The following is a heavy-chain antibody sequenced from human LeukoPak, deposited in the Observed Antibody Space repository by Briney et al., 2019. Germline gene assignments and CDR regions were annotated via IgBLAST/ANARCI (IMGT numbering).Heavy chain of an antibody. V-gene: IGHV3-43D*04. CDR2: ISWDGGST. D-gene: IGHD2-2*01. CDR3: AKDHCSSTSCYADY. Sequence: SGGSLRLSCAASGFTFDDYAMHWVRQAPGKGLEWVSIISWDGGSTYYADSVKGRFTISRDNSKNSLYLQMNSLRAEDTALYYCAKDHCSSTSCYADYWGQGTLVTVSS. J-gene: IGHJ4*02. CDR1: GFTFDDYA.